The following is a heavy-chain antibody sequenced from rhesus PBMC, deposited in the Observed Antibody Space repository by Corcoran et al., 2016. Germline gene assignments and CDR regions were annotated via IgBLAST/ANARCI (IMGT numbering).Heavy chain of an antibody. Sequence: QVQLQESGPGLVKPSETLSLTCAVSGASISSYWWSWIRQPPGKGLEWIGEINGNISSTNYTPSLKSRVTISKAASKNQFSLKLSAVTAADTAVYYCARVLPVTVAVDYWGQGVLVTVSS. CDR1: GASISSYW. V-gene: IGHV4-80*01. D-gene: IGHD4-29*01. CDR2: INGNISST. CDR3: ARVLPVTVAVDY. J-gene: IGHJ4*01.